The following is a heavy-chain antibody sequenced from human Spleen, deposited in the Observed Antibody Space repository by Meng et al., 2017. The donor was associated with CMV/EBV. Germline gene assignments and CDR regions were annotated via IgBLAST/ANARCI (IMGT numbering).Heavy chain of an antibody. J-gene: IGHJ4*02. CDR1: GFNFGSNA. CDR2: INDHGGTT. CDR3: AREPGNFWRGYVH. D-gene: IGHD3-3*01. V-gene: IGHV3-23*01. Sequence: GESLKISCAASGFNFGSNAMSWVRQAPGKGPEWLASINDHGGTTFYADSVTGRFTISRDNSRNTLFLQMNSLRVEDTALYYCAREPGNFWRGYVHWGQGTLVTVSS.